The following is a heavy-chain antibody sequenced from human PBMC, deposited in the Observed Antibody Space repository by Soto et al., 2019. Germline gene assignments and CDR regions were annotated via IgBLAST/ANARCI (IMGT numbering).Heavy chain of an antibody. D-gene: IGHD5-18*01. J-gene: IGHJ6*03. Sequence: PGGSLRLSCAASGFTVSSNYMSWVRRAPGKGLEWVSVIYSGGSTYYADSVKGRYTISRDNSKNTLYLQMNSLRAEDTAVYYCASHSYGYPVYYYMDVWGKGTTVTVSS. CDR3: ASHSYGYPVYYYMDV. V-gene: IGHV3-66*04. CDR1: GFTVSSNY. CDR2: IYSGGST.